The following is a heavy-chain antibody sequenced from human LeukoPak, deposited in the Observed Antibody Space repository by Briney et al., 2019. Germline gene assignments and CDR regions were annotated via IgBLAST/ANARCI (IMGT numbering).Heavy chain of an antibody. J-gene: IGHJ4*02. CDR3: ARDRFGDYGDYEDY. CDR1: GFTFSSYA. V-gene: IGHV3-7*01. D-gene: IGHD4-17*01. Sequence: GGSLRLSCAASGFTFSSYAMSWVRQAPGKGLEWVANIKQDGSQKYYVDSVKGRFTISRDNAKNSLYLQMNSLRAEDTAVYYCARDRFGDYGDYEDYWGQGTLVTVSS. CDR2: IKQDGSQK.